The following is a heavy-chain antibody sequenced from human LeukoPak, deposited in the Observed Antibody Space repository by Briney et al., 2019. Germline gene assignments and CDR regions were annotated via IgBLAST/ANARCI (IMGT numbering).Heavy chain of an antibody. V-gene: IGHV4-34*01. CDR3: ARDRLLWFGELLPGDY. J-gene: IGHJ4*02. Sequence: SETLSLTCAVYGGSFSGYYWSWIRQPPGKGLEWIGEINRSGSTNYNPSLKSRVTISVDTSKNQFSLKLSSVTAADTAVYYCARDRLLWFGELLPGDYWGQGTLVTVSS. CDR2: INRSGST. CDR1: GGSFSGYY. D-gene: IGHD3-10*01.